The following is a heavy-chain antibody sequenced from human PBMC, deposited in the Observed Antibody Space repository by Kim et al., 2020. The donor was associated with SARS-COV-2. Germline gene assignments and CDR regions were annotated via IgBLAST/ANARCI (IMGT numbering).Heavy chain of an antibody. D-gene: IGHD5-18*01. J-gene: IGHJ4*02. V-gene: IGHV3-33*01. CDR3: ARDHGHNYGTVIY. Sequence: YYAGAVKGRIIIARDKSKNTLYRQMNSLRVKDSAVYYCARDHGHNYGTVIYWGQGVLVTVSS.